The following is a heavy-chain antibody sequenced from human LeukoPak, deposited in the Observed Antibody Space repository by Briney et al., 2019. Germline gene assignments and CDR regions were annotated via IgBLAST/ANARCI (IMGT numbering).Heavy chain of an antibody. Sequence: SETLSLTCTVSGGSISSYYWSWIRQPPGKGLEWIGYIYYSGSTNYNPSLKSRVTISVDTSKNQFSLRLSSVTAADTAVYYCARGAAGYSYGWGQGTLVTVSS. CDR1: GGSISSYY. V-gene: IGHV4-59*01. CDR3: ARGAAGYSYG. CDR2: IYYSGST. J-gene: IGHJ4*02. D-gene: IGHD5-18*01.